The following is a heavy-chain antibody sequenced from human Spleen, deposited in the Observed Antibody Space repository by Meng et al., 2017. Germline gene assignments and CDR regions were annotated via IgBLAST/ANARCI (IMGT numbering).Heavy chain of an antibody. CDR1: GDSISRCVHY. V-gene: IGHV4-39*01. D-gene: IGHD6-19*01. J-gene: IGHJ5*02. CDR3: VRSSGWVRTGFDP. Sequence: QGQLQESGPGLVKPSQTLSLTCTVSGDSISRCVHYWSWIRQHPGGGLEWIGSIGHSGITYYTPSLKSRVTVSIDTSKSQFSLKLTSVTAADTAVYYCVRSSGWVRTGFDPWGQGTLVTVSS. CDR2: IGHSGIT.